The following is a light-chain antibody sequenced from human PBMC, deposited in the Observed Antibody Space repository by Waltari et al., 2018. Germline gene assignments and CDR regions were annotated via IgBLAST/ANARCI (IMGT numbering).Light chain of an antibody. J-gene: IGKJ2*01. V-gene: IGKV4-1*01. Sequence: DIVMTQSPDSLGVSLGERATIHCKSSQSVLYSSNNKNYLSWYQQKPGQPPMMIIYWASTRESGVPDRFSGSGSGTDFTLTISSLQAEDVAVYYCLQTYVSPYTFGQGTNLEI. CDR3: LQTYVSPYT. CDR1: QSVLYSSNNKNY. CDR2: WAS.